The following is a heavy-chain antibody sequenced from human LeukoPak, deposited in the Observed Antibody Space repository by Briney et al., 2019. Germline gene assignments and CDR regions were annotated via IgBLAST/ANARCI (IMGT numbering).Heavy chain of an antibody. CDR1: GGSISSSSYY. D-gene: IGHD3-22*01. V-gene: IGHV4-39*07. J-gene: IGHJ6*02. CDR3: ARSELYDSSGYYYEYGMDV. CDR2: IYYSGST. Sequence: PSETLSLTCTVSGGSISSSSYYWGWIRQPPGKGLEWIGSIYYSGSTYYNPSLKGRVTISVDTSKNQISLKLSSVTAADTAVYYCARSELYDSSGYYYEYGMDVWGQGTTVTVSS.